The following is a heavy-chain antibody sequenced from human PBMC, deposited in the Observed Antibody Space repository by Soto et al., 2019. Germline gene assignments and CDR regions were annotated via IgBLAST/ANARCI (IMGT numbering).Heavy chain of an antibody. J-gene: IGHJ6*02. CDR1: GGSISSSSYY. CDR2: TYYSGST. Sequence: PSETLSLTCTVSGGSISSSSYYWGWIRQPPGKGLEWIGSTYYSGSTYYNPSLKSRVTISVDTSKNQFSLKLSSVTAADTAVYYCASLSIAAAGTDYYYYGMDVWGQGTTVTVSS. D-gene: IGHD6-13*01. CDR3: ASLSIAAAGTDYYYYGMDV. V-gene: IGHV4-39*01.